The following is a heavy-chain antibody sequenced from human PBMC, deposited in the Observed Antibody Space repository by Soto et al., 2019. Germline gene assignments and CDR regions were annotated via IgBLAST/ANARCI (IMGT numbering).Heavy chain of an antibody. Sequence: EVQLVQSGAEVKKPGESLKISCKGSGYSFTSYWIGWVRQMPGKGLEWMGIIYPGDSDTRYSPSFQGQVTISADKSISTAYLQWSSLKASDTAMYYCARRRIAAADPKRFYYYYGMDVWGQGTTVTVSS. CDR1: GYSFTSYW. D-gene: IGHD6-13*01. CDR3: ARRRIAAADPKRFYYYYGMDV. V-gene: IGHV5-51*01. CDR2: IYPGDSDT. J-gene: IGHJ6*02.